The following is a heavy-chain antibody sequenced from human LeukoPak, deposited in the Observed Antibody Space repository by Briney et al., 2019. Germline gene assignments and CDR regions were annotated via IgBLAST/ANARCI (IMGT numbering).Heavy chain of an antibody. J-gene: IGHJ3*02. Sequence: GGSLRLSCAASGFAFNTYSMNWVRQAPGKGLQWVSSITTTSTSKYYADSVKGRFTISRDNAKNSLYLQMDSLRDEDTAVYYCVRDAAYSAFNTWGQGTMVTVSS. CDR3: VRDAAYSAFNT. CDR1: GFAFNTYS. D-gene: IGHD4-11*01. V-gene: IGHV3-48*02. CDR2: ITTTSTSK.